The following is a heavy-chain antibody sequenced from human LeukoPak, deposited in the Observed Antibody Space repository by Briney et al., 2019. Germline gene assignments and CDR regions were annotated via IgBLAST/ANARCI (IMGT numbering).Heavy chain of an antibody. CDR2: ISSSSSTI. J-gene: IGHJ4*02. Sequence: GGSLRLSCAASGFAFNTYSMNWARQAPGKGLEWVSYISSSSSTIYYADSVKGRFTISRDNAKNSLYLQMNSLRAEDTAVYYCAREEDYIADWGQGTLVTVSS. CDR1: GFAFNTYS. CDR3: AREEDYIAD. V-gene: IGHV3-48*04. D-gene: IGHD6-13*01.